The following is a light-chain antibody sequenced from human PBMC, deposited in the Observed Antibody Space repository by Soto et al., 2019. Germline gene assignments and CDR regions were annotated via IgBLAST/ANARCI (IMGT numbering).Light chain of an antibody. CDR1: QSVNSW. Sequence: DIQMTQSPSILSASVGDRVTITCRASQSVNSWLAWYQQKPGKAPKLLIYQASTLDSGVPSRFSGSGSGTEFTLTISSLQPDDFATYYCQQYNNLWGDTFGPGTKVDIK. V-gene: IGKV1-5*03. CDR2: QAS. J-gene: IGKJ3*01. CDR3: QQYNNLWGDT.